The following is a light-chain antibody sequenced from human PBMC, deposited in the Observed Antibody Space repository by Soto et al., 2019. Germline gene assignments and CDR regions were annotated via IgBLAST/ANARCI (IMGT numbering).Light chain of an antibody. CDR1: QSVGGS. J-gene: IGKJ4*01. Sequence: ETVLTQSPGTLSLSPGERATLSCRASQSVGGSLAWYQQRPGQAPRLLVYHTSNRATGIPDRFSASGSGTDFTLTISRLEPEDFAVYYCQQYNNWTPLTLGGGTKVDIK. V-gene: IGKV3-11*01. CDR3: QQYNNWTPLT. CDR2: HTS.